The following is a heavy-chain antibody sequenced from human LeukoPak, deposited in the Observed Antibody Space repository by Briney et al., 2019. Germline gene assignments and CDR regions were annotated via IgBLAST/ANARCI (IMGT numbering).Heavy chain of an antibody. Sequence: PSETLSLTCTVSGGSISSSGYYWDWIRQPPGKGLEWIGAIYYSGNTNYNPSLKSRVTISVDTPKNQFSLKLSSVTAADTAVYYCARHRIPAALASAFDYWGQGTLVTVSS. CDR3: ARHRIPAALASAFDY. D-gene: IGHD2-2*01. V-gene: IGHV4-39*01. CDR1: GGSISSSGYY. J-gene: IGHJ4*02. CDR2: IYYSGNT.